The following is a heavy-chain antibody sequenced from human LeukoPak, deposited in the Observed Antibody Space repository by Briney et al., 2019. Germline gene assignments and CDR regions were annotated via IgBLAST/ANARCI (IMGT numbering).Heavy chain of an antibody. CDR3: AREWAGYGSGSYFYY. V-gene: IGHV1-69*01. CDR2: IIPLFGKP. CDR1: GGIFSNYA. J-gene: IGHJ4*02. Sequence: GSSVKVSCKASGGIFSNYAISWVRQAPGQGLEWVGGIIPLFGKPKYAQKFQGRVTIYADESTSTAYMELSSLRSEDTAMYYCAREWAGYGSGSYFYYWGQGTLVTVSS. D-gene: IGHD3-10*01.